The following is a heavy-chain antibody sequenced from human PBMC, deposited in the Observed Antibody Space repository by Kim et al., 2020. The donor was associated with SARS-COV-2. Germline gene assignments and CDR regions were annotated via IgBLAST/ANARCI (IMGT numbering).Heavy chain of an antibody. CDR1: GLTVSDNY. D-gene: IGHD1-7*01. J-gene: IGHJ4*02. V-gene: IGHV3-53*01. Sequence: GGSLRLSCAASGLTVSDNYITWVRQAQGMGLEWVSIIFGRNIHFADSFEGRFSVSTDATANTIYLQMNDLRVDDTAIYFCARDNGFKELSFDSWGQGTLVTVSS. CDR2: IFGRNI. CDR3: ARDNGFKELSFDS.